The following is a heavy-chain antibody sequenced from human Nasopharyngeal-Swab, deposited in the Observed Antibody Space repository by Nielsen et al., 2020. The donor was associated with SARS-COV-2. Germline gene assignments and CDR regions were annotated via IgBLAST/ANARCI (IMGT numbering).Heavy chain of an antibody. V-gene: IGHV1-2*02. CDR1: GHTFTGYY. CDR2: INPNSGGT. D-gene: IGHD2-15*01. CDR3: ARDLGYIRYCSGGSCYQDY. Sequence: ASVKVSCKASGHTFTGYYMHWVRQAPGQGLEWMGWINPNSGGTNYAQKFQGRVTMTRDTSISTAYMELSRLRSDDTAVYYCARDLGYIRYCSGGSCYQDYWGQGTLVTVSS. J-gene: IGHJ4*02.